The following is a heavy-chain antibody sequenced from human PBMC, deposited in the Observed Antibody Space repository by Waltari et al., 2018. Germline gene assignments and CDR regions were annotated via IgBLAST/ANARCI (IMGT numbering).Heavy chain of an antibody. D-gene: IGHD4-17*01. CDR2: IYYSGST. J-gene: IGHJ4*02. V-gene: IGHV4-61*08. Sequence: KESGPTLVKPTQTLTLTCTFSGFSLSTSGVGVGWIRQPPGKGLEWIGYIYYSGSTNYNPSLKSRVTISVDTSKNQFSLRLSSVTAADTAVYYCARGRYGDYLFDYWGQGTLVTVSS. CDR1: GFSLSTSGVG. CDR3: ARGRYGDYLFDY.